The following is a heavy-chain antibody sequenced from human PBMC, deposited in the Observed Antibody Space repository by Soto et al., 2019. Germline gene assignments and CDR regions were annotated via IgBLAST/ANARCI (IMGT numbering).Heavy chain of an antibody. CDR1: GFSFSSYT. J-gene: IGHJ5*01. Sequence: PGGSLRVSCTASGFSFSSYTMNWVRQAPGKGLQWVASITNRGTHTYSADSVKGRFTISRDNDKNSLYLQMNNLRAEDTATYYCARAHEVAWFDSWGLGTLVTVSS. CDR3: ARAHEVAWFDS. CDR2: ITNRGTHT. V-gene: IGHV3-21*06. D-gene: IGHD2-15*01.